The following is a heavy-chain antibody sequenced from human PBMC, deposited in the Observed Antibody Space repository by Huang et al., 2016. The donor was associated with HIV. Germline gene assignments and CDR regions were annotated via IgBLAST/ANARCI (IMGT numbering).Heavy chain of an antibody. Sequence: EVQLVQSGGGLVQPGKSLTLSCAGSGFKFDFYWISWVRQAPGEGLEWGTKIREDGGERHYVGPVKGRFTISRDNAKNSVYLQMDSLRVDDTAVYFCARGGSGYDYWGQGSLVTVSS. J-gene: IGHJ4*02. CDR2: IREDGGER. CDR3: ARGGSGYDY. D-gene: IGHD5-12*01. CDR1: GFKFDFYW. V-gene: IGHV3-7*01.